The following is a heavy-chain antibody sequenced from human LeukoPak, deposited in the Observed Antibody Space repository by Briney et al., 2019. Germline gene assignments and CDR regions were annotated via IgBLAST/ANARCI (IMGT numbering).Heavy chain of an antibody. CDR3: AKDSLSLYSASSQLVSLDY. Sequence: GGSLRLSCAASGFTFSSYAMHWVRQAPGKGLEWVAVISYDGSNKYYADSVKGRFTISRDNSKNTLYLQMNSLRAEDTAVYYCAKDSLSLYSASSQLVSLDYWGQGTLVTVSS. V-gene: IGHV3-30-3*01. CDR2: ISYDGSNK. J-gene: IGHJ4*02. CDR1: GFTFSSYA. D-gene: IGHD3-16*01.